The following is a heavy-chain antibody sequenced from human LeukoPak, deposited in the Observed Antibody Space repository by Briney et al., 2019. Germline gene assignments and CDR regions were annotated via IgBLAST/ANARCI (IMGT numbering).Heavy chain of an antibody. Sequence: ASVKVSCKASGYTFSNYDITWVRHATGQGPEWMGWMNPEIGSTGYAPTFQGRVTMTRDSSITTAYMELSSLRFEDTAVYYCTRAIRHQLLSDYWGQGTLVTVSS. J-gene: IGHJ4*02. CDR2: MNPEIGST. CDR3: TRAIRHQLLSDY. V-gene: IGHV1-8*01. CDR1: GYTFSNYD. D-gene: IGHD2-2*01.